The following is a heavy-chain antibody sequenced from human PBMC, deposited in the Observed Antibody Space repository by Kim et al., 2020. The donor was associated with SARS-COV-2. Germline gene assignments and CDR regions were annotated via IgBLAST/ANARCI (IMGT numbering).Heavy chain of an antibody. CDR1: GCTFSSYA. CDR3: ARGGWSSGCPFYYYGLDV. D-gene: IGHD6-19*01. J-gene: IGHJ6*02. Sequence: SVKVSCKASGCTFSSYAISWVRQAPGQGLEWMGWIIPIFGTANYAQKFQGRVTITADDSTSTAYMELSSLRSEDTALYYCARGGWSSGCPFYYYGLDVWARGTRVPVSS. V-gene: IGHV1-69*13. CDR2: IIPIFGTA.